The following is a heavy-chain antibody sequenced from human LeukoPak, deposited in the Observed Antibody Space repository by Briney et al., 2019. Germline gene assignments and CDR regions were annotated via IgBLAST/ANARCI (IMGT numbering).Heavy chain of an antibody. J-gene: IGHJ4*02. V-gene: IGHV3-74*01. D-gene: IGHD6-13*01. Sequence: GGSLRLSCAASGFTFSNYWMHWVRQAPGKGPVWVSRIKSDGSSTRFADSVQGRFTISRDNGKNTLYLQMNSLRAEDTAVYYCARGGDSSNWYPGYFDYWGQGALVAVSS. CDR3: ARGGDSSNWYPGYFDY. CDR2: IKSDGSST. CDR1: GFTFSNYW.